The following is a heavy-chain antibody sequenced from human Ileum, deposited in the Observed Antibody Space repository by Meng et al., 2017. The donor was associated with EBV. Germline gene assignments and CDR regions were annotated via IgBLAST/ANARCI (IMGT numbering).Heavy chain of an antibody. CDR1: GYTFTNYY. Sequence: QVQLVQSGAEVKKPGASLMVSCXASGYTFTNYYIHWVRQAPGQGLEWMGIINPSSGNTNYAQKFQGRVTMTRDTSTSTVYMELSDLRSEDTAVYYCARPPTAAGTSYSDYWGQGTLVTVSS. J-gene: IGHJ4*02. CDR2: INPSSGNT. CDR3: ARPPTAAGTSYSDY. V-gene: IGHV1-46*01. D-gene: IGHD6-13*01.